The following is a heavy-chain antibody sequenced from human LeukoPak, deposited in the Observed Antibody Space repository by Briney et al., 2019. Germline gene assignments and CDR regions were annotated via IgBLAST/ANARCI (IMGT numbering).Heavy chain of an antibody. J-gene: IGHJ4*02. CDR2: IIPIFVTA. D-gene: IGHD3-22*01. V-gene: IGHV1-69*05. CDR1: GGTFISYA. CDR3: ARDKGSSGYYRTYYFDY. Sequence: SVKVSCKASGGTFISYAISWVRQAPGEGLEWMGRIIPIFVTANYAQNFQGRVTITTDDSTSTAYMELSSLRSEDTAVYYCARDKGSSGYYRTYYFDYWGQGTLVTVSS.